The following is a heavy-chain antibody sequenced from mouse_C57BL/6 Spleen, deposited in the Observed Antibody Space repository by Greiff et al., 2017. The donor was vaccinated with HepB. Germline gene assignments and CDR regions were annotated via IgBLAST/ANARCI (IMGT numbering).Heavy chain of an antibody. Sequence: VKLMESGAELVKPGASVKISCKASGYAFSSYWMNWVKQRPGKGLEWIGQIYPGDGDTNYNGKFKGKATLTADKSSSTAYMQLSSLTSEDSAVYFCARETTVVAKDAMDYWGQGTSVTVSS. J-gene: IGHJ4*01. V-gene: IGHV1-80*01. CDR1: GYAFSSYW. CDR2: IYPGDGDT. CDR3: ARETTVVAKDAMDY. D-gene: IGHD1-1*01.